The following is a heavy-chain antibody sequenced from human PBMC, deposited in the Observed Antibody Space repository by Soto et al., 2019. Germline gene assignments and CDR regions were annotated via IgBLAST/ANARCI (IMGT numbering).Heavy chain of an antibody. CDR2: IYYSGST. Sequence: SETLSLTCTVSGGSISSGGYYWSWIRQHPGKGLEWIGYIYYSGSTYYNPSLKSRVTISVDTSKNQFSLKLSSVTAADTAVYYCARTYSSSWTHDYWGQGTLVTVSS. CDR1: GGSISSGGYY. V-gene: IGHV4-31*03. J-gene: IGHJ4*02. D-gene: IGHD6-13*01. CDR3: ARTYSSSWTHDY.